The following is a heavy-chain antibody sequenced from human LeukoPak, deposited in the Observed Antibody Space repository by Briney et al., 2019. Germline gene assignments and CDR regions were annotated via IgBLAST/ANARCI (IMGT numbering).Heavy chain of an antibody. D-gene: IGHD3-9*01. CDR2: IYTSGST. J-gene: IGHJ4*02. CDR3: ASMAPANRRRVISESDY. Sequence: SETLSLTCTVSGGSISSGSYYWSWIRQPAGKGLEWIGRIYTSGSTNYNPSLKSRVTISVDTSKNQFSLKLSSVTAADTAVYYCASMAPANRRRVISESDYWGQGTLVTVSS. V-gene: IGHV4-61*02. CDR1: GGSISSGSYY.